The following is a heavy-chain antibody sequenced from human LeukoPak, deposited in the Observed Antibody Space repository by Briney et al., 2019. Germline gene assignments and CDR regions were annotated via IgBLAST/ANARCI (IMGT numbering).Heavy chain of an antibody. J-gene: IGHJ6*02. V-gene: IGHV4-34*01. D-gene: IGHD3-10*01. CDR1: GGSFSGYY. CDR2: INHSGST. Sequence: SETLSLICAVYGGSFSGYYWSWIRQPPGKGLEWIGEINHSGSTNYNPSLKSRVTISVDTSKNQFSRKLSSVTAADTAVYYCARDRYYGSGSYYYYYYGMDVWGQGTTVTVSS. CDR3: ARDRYYGSGSYYYYYYGMDV.